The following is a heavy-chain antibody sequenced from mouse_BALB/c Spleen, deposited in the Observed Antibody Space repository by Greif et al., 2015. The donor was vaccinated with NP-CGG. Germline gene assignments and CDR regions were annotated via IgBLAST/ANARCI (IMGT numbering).Heavy chain of an antibody. D-gene: IGHD2-1*01. Sequence: DLVKPGASVKLSCKASGYTFTSYWISWIKQRPGQGLEWIGRIAPGSGSTYYNEMFKGKATLTVDTSSSTAYIQLSSLSSEDSAVYFCARNYGKDYFDYWGQGTTLTVSS. J-gene: IGHJ2*01. V-gene: IGHV1S41*01. CDR1: GYTFTSYW. CDR2: IAPGSGST. CDR3: ARNYGKDYFDY.